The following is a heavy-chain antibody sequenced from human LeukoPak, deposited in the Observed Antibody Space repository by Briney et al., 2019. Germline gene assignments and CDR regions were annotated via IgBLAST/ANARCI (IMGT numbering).Heavy chain of an antibody. CDR3: ARDRAYRDGFDI. V-gene: IGHV3-30*03. J-gene: IGHJ3*02. D-gene: IGHD5-24*01. CDR2: TSYDGSNK. Sequence: GRSLRLSCAASGFSFSIYGMHWVRQAPGKGLEWVAVTSYDGSNKHYADSVKGRFTISRDNAGNSLYLRMNSLRAEDTAVYYCARDRAYRDGFDIWGQGTMVTVSS. CDR1: GFSFSIYG.